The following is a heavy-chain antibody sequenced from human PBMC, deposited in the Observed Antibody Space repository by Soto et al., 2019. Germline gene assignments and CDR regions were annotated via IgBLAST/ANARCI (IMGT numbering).Heavy chain of an antibody. CDR3: AKDKGRTAIDY. CDR1: GLTFSAAG. CDR2: IANDGRSE. J-gene: IGHJ4*02. V-gene: IGHV3-30*18. Sequence: QVHLVESGGGVVQPGRSLRLSCAASGLTFSAAGMHWVRQAPGKGLEWGAFIANDGRSESYADSVKGRFTISRDNSQNRLYLQMNGLRAEDTAVYYCAKDKGRTAIDYWGQGTLVSVSS.